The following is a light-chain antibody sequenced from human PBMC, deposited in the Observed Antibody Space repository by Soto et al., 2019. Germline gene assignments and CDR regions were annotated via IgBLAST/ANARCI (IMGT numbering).Light chain of an antibody. CDR1: SSDVGAYNY. J-gene: IGLJ1*01. CDR2: GVT. Sequence: QSVLTQPASVSGSPGQSITISCTGTSSDVGAYNYVSWYQQYPGKVPKLMIYGVTNRPSGVSNRFSGSKTGNTASLTISGLQAEDEADYYCFSHRGGDSHVFGTGTKVTVL. CDR3: FSHRGGDSHV. V-gene: IGLV2-14*01.